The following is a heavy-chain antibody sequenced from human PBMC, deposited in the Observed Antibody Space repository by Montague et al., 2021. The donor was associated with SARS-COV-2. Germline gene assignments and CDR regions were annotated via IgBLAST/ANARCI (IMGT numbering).Heavy chain of an antibody. J-gene: IGHJ4*02. CDR2: IFASGGT. V-gene: IGHV4-4*07. CDR3: ARDGGLYGSGGYSL. D-gene: IGHD3-10*01. Sequence: SETLSLTCTVSGGSIRSYSWSWIRQPAAKGLDWIGRIFASGGTIYSPSLRSRVSMSVDASKNQFSFILTSVTAADTGVYFCARDGGLYGSGGYSLWGQGTLVTVSS. CDR1: GGSIRSYS.